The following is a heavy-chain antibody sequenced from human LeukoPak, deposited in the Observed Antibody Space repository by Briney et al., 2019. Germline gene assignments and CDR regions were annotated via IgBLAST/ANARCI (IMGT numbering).Heavy chain of an antibody. D-gene: IGHD4-17*01. CDR3: ASGTMTTVTYYFDY. Sequence: SETLSLTCAVYGGSFSGYYWSWIRQPPGKGLEWIGENNHSGSTNYNPSLKSRVTISVDTSKNHFSLKLSSVTAADTAVYYCASGTMTTVTYYFDYWGQGTLVTVSS. V-gene: IGHV4-34*01. CDR1: GGSFSGYY. CDR2: NNHSGST. J-gene: IGHJ4*02.